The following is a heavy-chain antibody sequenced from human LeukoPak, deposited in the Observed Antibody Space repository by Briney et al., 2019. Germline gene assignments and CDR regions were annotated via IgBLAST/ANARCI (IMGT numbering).Heavy chain of an antibody. D-gene: IGHD5-18*01. V-gene: IGHV4-59*01. CDR3: ARDRGYSYDFDY. CDR2: IYYSGST. Sequence: SETLSLTCTVSGGSISSYYWSWIRQPPGKGLEWIGYIYYSGSTNYNPSLKSRVTISVDTSKNQFSLKLSSVTAADTAVYYCARDRGYSYDFDYWGQGTLVTVSS. CDR1: GGSISSYY. J-gene: IGHJ4*02.